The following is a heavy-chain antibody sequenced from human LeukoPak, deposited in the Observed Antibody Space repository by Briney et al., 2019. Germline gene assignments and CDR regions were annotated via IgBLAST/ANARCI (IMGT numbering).Heavy chain of an antibody. Sequence: GGSLRLSCAASGFTLSSYAMSWVRQAPGKGLEWVGNINQEGSEKHYVNSVRGRFTISRDNAKNTLYLQMNSLRVEDTAVYYCARAMPHDNWFDPWGQGSLSPSPQ. V-gene: IGHV3-7*01. CDR2: INQEGSEK. J-gene: IGHJ5*02. D-gene: IGHD2-2*01. CDR3: ARAMPHDNWFDP. CDR1: GFTLSSYA.